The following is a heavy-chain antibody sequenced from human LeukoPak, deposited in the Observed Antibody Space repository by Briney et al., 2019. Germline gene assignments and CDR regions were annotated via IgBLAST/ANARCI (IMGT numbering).Heavy chain of an antibody. CDR1: GGSISSGDYY. D-gene: IGHD2-21*01. J-gene: IGHJ6*02. CDR2: IYYSGST. Sequence: SQTLSLTCTVSGGSISSGDYYWSWIRQPPGKGLEWIGYIYYSGSTYYNPSLKSRVTISVDTSKNQFSLKLSSVTAADTAVYYCARDRIATRPIYYYYYGMDVWGQGTTVTVSS. V-gene: IGHV4-30-4*01. CDR3: ARDRIATRPIYYYYYGMDV.